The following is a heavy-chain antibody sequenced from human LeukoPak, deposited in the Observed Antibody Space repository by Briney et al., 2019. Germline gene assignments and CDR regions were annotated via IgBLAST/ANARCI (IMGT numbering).Heavy chain of an antibody. V-gene: IGHV3-23*01. CDR3: AKEGLVPTARWFDP. Sequence: GGSLRLSCAASGFTFKSYAMSWVRQSPGKGLEWVSAISGSGGRIYYEDSVKGRFTISRDNSKNTLYLQMKSLRAEDTAVYYCAKEGLVPTARWFDPWGQGTLVSVS. CDR2: ISGSGGRI. D-gene: IGHD2-2*01. J-gene: IGHJ5*02. CDR1: GFTFKSYA.